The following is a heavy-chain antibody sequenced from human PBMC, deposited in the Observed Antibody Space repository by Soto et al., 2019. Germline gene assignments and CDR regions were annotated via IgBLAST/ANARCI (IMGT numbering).Heavy chain of an antibody. CDR2: IPHDGTYQ. D-gene: IGHD1-1*01. Sequence: QVQLVESGGGVVQPGGSLRLSCTASGFTFSSYGMHWVRQAPGKGLQWVAVIPHDGTYQYYLDSVKGRFTISRDNSKDTLYLQMNSVRVEDTAVYYCVRDDDNLANGLDHWGQGTLVTVSS. J-gene: IGHJ4*02. CDR1: GFTFSSYG. CDR3: VRDDDNLANGLDH. V-gene: IGHV3-30*19.